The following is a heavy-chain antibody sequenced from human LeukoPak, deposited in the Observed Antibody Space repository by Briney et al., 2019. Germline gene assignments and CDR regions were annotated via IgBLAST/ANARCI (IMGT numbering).Heavy chain of an antibody. J-gene: IGHJ4*02. CDR3: ARGGSTYYDFWSGYPGVYFDY. CDR1: GGSISSSSYY. Sequence: SETLSLTCTVSGGSISSSSYYWGWIRQPPGRGLEWIGSIYYSGSTYYNPSLKSRVTISVDTSKNQFSLKLSSVTAADTAVYYCARGGSTYYDFWSGYPGVYFDYWGQGTLVTVSS. CDR2: IYYSGST. D-gene: IGHD3-3*01. V-gene: IGHV4-39*07.